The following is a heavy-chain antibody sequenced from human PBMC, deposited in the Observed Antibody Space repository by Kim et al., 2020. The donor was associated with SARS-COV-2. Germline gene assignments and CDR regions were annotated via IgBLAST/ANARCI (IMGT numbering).Heavy chain of an antibody. CDR2: IYYSGTT. J-gene: IGHJ5*02. D-gene: IGHD2-21*01. V-gene: IGHV4-31*03. Sequence: SETLSLTCTVSGASISSGGYYWTWLRQHTGKGLEWIGYIYYSGTTYYNPSLKSRITMSVDTSKNQFSLKLTSVTAADTAVYYCWKRGGPDWWFDPWGQGTLVTVSS. CDR1: GASISSGGYY. CDR3: WKRGGPDWWFDP.